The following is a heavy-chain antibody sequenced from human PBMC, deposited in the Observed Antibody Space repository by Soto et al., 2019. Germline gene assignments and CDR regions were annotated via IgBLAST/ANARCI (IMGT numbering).Heavy chain of an antibody. J-gene: IGHJ6*02. CDR2: INHSGST. CDR1: GASFSCYY. CDR3: ARRLDV. Sequence: SETLSLTCAVYGASFSCYYWSWSRQPPGKGLEWIGEINHSGSTNYNPSLKSRVTISVDTSKNQFSLNLSSVTAADTAVYYCARRLDVWGQGITVTVSS. V-gene: IGHV4-34*01.